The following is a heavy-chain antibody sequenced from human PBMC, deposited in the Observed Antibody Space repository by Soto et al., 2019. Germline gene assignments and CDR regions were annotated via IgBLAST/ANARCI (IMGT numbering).Heavy chain of an antibody. V-gene: IGHV3-33*01. CDR3: ARDAGTMVRGVINNWFDP. Sequence: GGSLRLSCAASGFTFSSYGMHWVRQAPGKGLEWVAVIWYDGSNKYYADSVKGRFTISRDNSKNTLYLQMNSLRAEDTAVYYCARDAGTMVRGVINNWFDPWGQGTLVTVSS. D-gene: IGHD3-10*01. J-gene: IGHJ5*02. CDR2: IWYDGSNK. CDR1: GFTFSSYG.